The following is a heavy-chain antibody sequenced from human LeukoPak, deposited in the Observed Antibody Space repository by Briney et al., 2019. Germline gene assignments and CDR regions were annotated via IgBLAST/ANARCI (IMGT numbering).Heavy chain of an antibody. J-gene: IGHJ4*02. D-gene: IGHD3-10*01. Sequence: PGGSLRLSCAASGFTFSSYEMNWVRQAPGKGLEWVSYISSSGSFIYYADSVKGRFTISRDNAKNSLYLQMNSLRAEDTAVYYCARGMVRGVIWPSNDYWGQGTLVTVSS. CDR3: ARGMVRGVIWPSNDY. CDR2: ISSSGSFI. V-gene: IGHV3-48*03. CDR1: GFTFSSYE.